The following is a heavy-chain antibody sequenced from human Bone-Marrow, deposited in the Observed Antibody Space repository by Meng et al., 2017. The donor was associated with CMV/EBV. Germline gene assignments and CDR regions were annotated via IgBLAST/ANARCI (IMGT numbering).Heavy chain of an antibody. V-gene: IGHV4-31*03. CDR3: ARDRGSGYLYYFDY. CDR1: GGSISSGGYY. J-gene: IGHJ4*02. Sequence: SETLSLTCTVSGGSISSGGYYWSWIRQHPGKGLEWIGYIYYSGSTYYNPSLKSRVTISVDTSKNQFPLKLSSVTAADTAVYYCARDRGSGYLYYFDYWGQGTLVTVSS. CDR2: IYYSGST. D-gene: IGHD3-22*01.